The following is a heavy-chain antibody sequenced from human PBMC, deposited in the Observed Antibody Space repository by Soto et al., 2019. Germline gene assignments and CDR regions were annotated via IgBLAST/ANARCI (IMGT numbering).Heavy chain of an antibody. CDR1: CGSINNMGYY. Sequence: PSETLSLTCTVSCGSINNMGYYLVWIRQPPGKGLEWIGSIYYPGSTTYYNQSLKSRVTISVDTSKNQFSLKVNSVTAADTAVYYCVGGSGFAYFDLWGRGTLVTVSS. CDR3: VGGSGFAYFDL. CDR2: IYYPGSTT. J-gene: IGHJ2*01. V-gene: IGHV4-39*01. D-gene: IGHD3-22*01.